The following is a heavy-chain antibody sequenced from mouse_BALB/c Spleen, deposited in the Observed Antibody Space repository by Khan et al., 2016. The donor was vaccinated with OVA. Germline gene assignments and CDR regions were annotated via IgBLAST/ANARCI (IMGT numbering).Heavy chain of an antibody. J-gene: IGHJ3*01. V-gene: IGHV5-12*02. Sequence: EVELVESGGGLVQPGGSLKLSCATSGFTFSDYYMYWVRQTPEKRLEWVAYISNGGGSTYYPDTVKGRFTISRDNAKNTLYLQMSRLQSEDTAMYYCARPETYYRYAWFAYWGQGTLVTGSA. CDR3: ARPETYYRYAWFAY. CDR2: ISNGGGST. CDR1: GFTFSDYY. D-gene: IGHD2-14*01.